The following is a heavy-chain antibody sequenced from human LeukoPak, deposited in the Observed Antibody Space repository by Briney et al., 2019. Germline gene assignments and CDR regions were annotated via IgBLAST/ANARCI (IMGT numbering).Heavy chain of an antibody. V-gene: IGHV3-30*18. D-gene: IGHD3-22*01. CDR3: AKDLHYYDSSRNFDY. Sequence: PGGSLRLSCAASGFTFSSYGIHWVRQAPGKGLEWVAVISYDGSKKYYADSVKGRFTISRDNSKNTLYLQMSSLRAEDTAVYYCAKDLHYYDSSRNFDYWGQGTLVTVSS. CDR2: ISYDGSKK. CDR1: GFTFSSYG. J-gene: IGHJ4*02.